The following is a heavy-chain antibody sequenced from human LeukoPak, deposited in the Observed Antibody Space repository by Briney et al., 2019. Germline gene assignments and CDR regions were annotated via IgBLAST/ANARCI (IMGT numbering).Heavy chain of an antibody. J-gene: IGHJ6*03. CDR2: IYYSGST. Sequence: PSDTASLTCTVSGGSISSSSYYWGWIRQPPGKGLEWIGSIYYSGSTYSNPSLKSHVTISVDTTKNQFSLKLSSVTAADTAVYYCASLYSSGWSGYYYYMDVWGKGTTVTVSS. CDR3: ASLYSSGWSGYYYYMDV. V-gene: IGHV4-39*01. CDR1: GGSISSSSYY. D-gene: IGHD6-19*01.